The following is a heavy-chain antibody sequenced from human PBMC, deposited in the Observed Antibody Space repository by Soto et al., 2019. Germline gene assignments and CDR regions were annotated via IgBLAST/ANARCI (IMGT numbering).Heavy chain of an antibody. Sequence: QVQLVQCGAEVKKPGASVKVSCKASGYTFTSYGISWVRQAPGQGLEWMGGISAYNGNTNYAQKLQGRVTMTTDTSTSTAYMELRSLRSDDTAVYYCARDRADITIFGVVIPDAFDIWGQGTMVTVSS. D-gene: IGHD3-3*01. CDR2: ISAYNGNT. V-gene: IGHV1-18*01. CDR1: GYTFTSYG. CDR3: ARDRADITIFGVVIPDAFDI. J-gene: IGHJ3*02.